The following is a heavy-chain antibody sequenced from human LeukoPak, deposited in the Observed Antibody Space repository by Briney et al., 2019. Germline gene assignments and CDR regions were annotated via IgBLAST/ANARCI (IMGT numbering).Heavy chain of an antibody. Sequence: PSETLSLTCTVSGYSISSGYYWGWIRQPPGKGLEWIGSIYHSGSTYYNPSLKSRVTISVDTSKNQFSLKLSSVTAADTAVYYCARNRVGVGATFGYYYYYMDVWGKGTTVTISS. V-gene: IGHV4-38-2*02. CDR3: ARNRVGVGATFGYYYYYMDV. J-gene: IGHJ6*03. D-gene: IGHD1-26*01. CDR2: IYHSGST. CDR1: GYSISSGYY.